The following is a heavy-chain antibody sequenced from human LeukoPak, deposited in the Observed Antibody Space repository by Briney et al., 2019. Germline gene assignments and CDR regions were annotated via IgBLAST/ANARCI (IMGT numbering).Heavy chain of an antibody. V-gene: IGHV3-33*06. J-gene: IGHJ5*02. D-gene: IGHD3-22*01. Sequence: SLRLSCAASGFTFSSYGMHWVRQAPGKGLEWVAVIWYDGSNKYYADSVKGRFTISRDNSKNTLYLQMNSLRAEDTAVYYCAKDRITMIVVATEGIDPWGQGTLVTVSS. CDR1: GFTFSSYG. CDR3: AKDRITMIVVATEGIDP. CDR2: IWYDGSNK.